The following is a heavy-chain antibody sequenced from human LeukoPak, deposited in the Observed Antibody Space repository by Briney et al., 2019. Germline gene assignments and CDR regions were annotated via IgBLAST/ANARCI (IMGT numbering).Heavy chain of an antibody. J-gene: IGHJ3*02. Sequence: PGGSLRLSCAASGVTFSVYSMNWVRQAPWKGLEWVSYINSGSTTIYYADSVKGRFTISRDNAKNSLNLQMNSLRAEDTAVYYCARGGYTYDRAFDIWGQGTMVTVSS. CDR3: ARGGYTYDRAFDI. V-gene: IGHV3-48*04. CDR1: GVTFSVYS. CDR2: INSGSTTI. D-gene: IGHD6-13*01.